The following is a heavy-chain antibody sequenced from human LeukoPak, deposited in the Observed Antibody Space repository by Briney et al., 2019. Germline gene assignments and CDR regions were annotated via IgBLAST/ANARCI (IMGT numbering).Heavy chain of an antibody. CDR3: ARDCSSTSCQDY. J-gene: IGHJ4*02. D-gene: IGHD2-2*01. V-gene: IGHV3-9*01. CDR1: GFTFDDYA. CDR2: ISWNSGSI. Sequence: GGSLRLSCAASGFTFDDYAMHWVRQAPGKGLEWVSGISWNSGSIGYADSVKGRFTISRDNAKNSLYLQMNSLRAEDTAVYYCARDCSSTSCQDYWGQGTLVTVSS.